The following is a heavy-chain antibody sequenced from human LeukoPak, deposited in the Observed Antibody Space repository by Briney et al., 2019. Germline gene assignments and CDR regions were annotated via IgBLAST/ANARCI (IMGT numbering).Heavy chain of an antibody. CDR2: ISAYNGNT. J-gene: IGHJ4*02. D-gene: IGHD2-2*01. Sequence: GASVKVSCKASGYTFTSYCISWVRQAPGQGLEGMGWISAYNGNTNYAQKLQGRVTMTTDTSTSTAYMELRSLRSDDTAVYYCARDCSSTSCWASTGYWGQGTLVTVSS. CDR1: GYTFTSYC. V-gene: IGHV1-18*01. CDR3: ARDCSSTSCWASTGY.